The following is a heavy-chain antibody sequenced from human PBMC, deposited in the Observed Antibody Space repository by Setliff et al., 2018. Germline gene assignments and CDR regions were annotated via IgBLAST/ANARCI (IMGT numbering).Heavy chain of an antibody. J-gene: IGHJ4*02. CDR3: ARARSLDFDY. V-gene: IGHV4-59*08. Sequence: PSETLSLTCTVSGVSFATYYWRWIRQSPGKGLEWIGYTYDSGSTNYNPSLKGRVTLSVDTSKNQFSLKVSAVTAADTAVYYCARARSLDFDYWGQGMLVTVSS. CDR2: TYDSGST. CDR1: GVSFATYY.